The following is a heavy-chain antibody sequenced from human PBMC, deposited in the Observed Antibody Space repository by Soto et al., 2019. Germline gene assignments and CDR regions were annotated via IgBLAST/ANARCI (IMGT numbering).Heavy chain of an antibody. CDR1: GGSISSSSYY. CDR3: ARQRAAQDYYYMDV. Sequence: PSETLSLTSTVSGGSISSSSYYWGWIRQPPGKGLEWIGSIYYSGSTYYNPSLKSRVTISVDTSKNQLSLKLSSVTAADTAVYYCARQRAAQDYYYMDVWGKGTTVTVSS. J-gene: IGHJ6*03. D-gene: IGHD6-6*01. V-gene: IGHV4-39*01. CDR2: IYYSGST.